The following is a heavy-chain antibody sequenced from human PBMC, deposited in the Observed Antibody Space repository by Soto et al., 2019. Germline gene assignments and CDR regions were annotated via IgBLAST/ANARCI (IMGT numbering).Heavy chain of an antibody. CDR2: IYPGGTNI. CDR3: ARGDYGDYVDY. CDR1: GYSFTSHY. V-gene: IGHV1-46*01. Sequence: ASVKVSCKAIGYSFTSHYMHWVRQAPGQGLEWMGTIYPGGTNIAYAQKFQGRVTMTKDTSTTTVYMELNSLTSEDTAAYYCARGDYGDYVDYWGQGTLVTVSS. J-gene: IGHJ4*02. D-gene: IGHD4-17*01.